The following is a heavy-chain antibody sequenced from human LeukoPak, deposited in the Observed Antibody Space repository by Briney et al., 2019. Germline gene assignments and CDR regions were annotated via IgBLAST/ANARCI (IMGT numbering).Heavy chain of an antibody. V-gene: IGHV3-23*01. CDR3: ARVQTDYDILTGYFPRTYYFDY. Sequence: GGSLRLSCAASGFTFSSYAMSWVRQAPGKGLEWVSAISGSGGSTYYADSVKGRFTISRDNSKNTLYLQMGSLRAEDMAVYYCARVQTDYDILTGYFPRTYYFDYWGQGTLVTVSS. CDR2: ISGSGGST. CDR1: GFTFSSYA. J-gene: IGHJ4*02. D-gene: IGHD3-9*01.